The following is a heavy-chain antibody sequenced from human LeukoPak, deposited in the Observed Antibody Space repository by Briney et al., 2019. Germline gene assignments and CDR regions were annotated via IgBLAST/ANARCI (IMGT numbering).Heavy chain of an antibody. Sequence: PSETLSLTCTVSGGSISSYYWSWIRQPAGKGLEWIGRIYTSGSTNYNPSLKSRVTMSVDTSKNQFSLKLSSVTAADTAVYYCARGLGTRRYSSGWNWFDPWGQGTLVTVSS. V-gene: IGHV4-4*07. CDR1: GGSISSYY. CDR3: ARGLGTRRYSSGWNWFDP. D-gene: IGHD6-19*01. CDR2: IYTSGST. J-gene: IGHJ5*02.